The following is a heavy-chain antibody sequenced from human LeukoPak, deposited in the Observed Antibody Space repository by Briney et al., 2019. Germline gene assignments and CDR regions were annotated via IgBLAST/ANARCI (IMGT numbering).Heavy chain of an antibody. Sequence: GGSLRLSCAASGFTFSSYAMSWVRQAPGKGLEWVSAISGSGGSTYYADSVKGRFTISRDNAKNSLYLQMNSLRGEDTAVYYCARGLYYDILTGSPYYYGMDVWGQGTTVTVSS. J-gene: IGHJ6*02. CDR1: GFTFSSYA. V-gene: IGHV3-23*01. D-gene: IGHD3-9*01. CDR2: ISGSGGST. CDR3: ARGLYYDILTGSPYYYGMDV.